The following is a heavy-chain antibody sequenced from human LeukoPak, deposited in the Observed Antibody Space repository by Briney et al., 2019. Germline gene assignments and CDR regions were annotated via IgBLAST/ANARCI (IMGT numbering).Heavy chain of an antibody. CDR2: IKQDGSEK. CDR1: GSTFSNYW. J-gene: IGHJ4*02. Sequence: GGSLRLSCAASGSTFSNYWLTWVRQAPGQGLEWVANIKQDGSEKHYVDSVKGRFTISRDNAKNSLYLQMNSLRAEDTAVYYCARDRQIAYWGQGTLDTVSS. V-gene: IGHV3-7*01. CDR3: ARDRQIAY.